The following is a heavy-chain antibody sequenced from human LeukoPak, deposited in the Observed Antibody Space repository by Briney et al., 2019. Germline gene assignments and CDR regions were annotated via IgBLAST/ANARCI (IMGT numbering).Heavy chain of an antibody. V-gene: IGHV1-18*01. D-gene: IGHD4-23*01. Sequence: ASVKVSCKASGYTFTSYGISWVRQAPGQGLEWMGWISAYNGNTNYAQKLQGRVTMTTDTSTSTAYMELRSLRSDDTAVYYCARDTVVTPTPGGMDVWGQGTTVTVSS. CDR1: GYTFTSYG. CDR3: ARDTVVTPTPGGMDV. CDR2: ISAYNGNT. J-gene: IGHJ6*02.